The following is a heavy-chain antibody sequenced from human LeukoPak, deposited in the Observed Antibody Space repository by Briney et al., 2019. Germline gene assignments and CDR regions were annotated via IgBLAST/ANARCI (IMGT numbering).Heavy chain of an antibody. V-gene: IGHV1-8*01. J-gene: IGHJ6*02. CDR1: GYTFTSYD. Sequence: ASVKVSCKASGYTFTSYDTNWVRQATGQGLEWMGWMNPNSGNTGYAQKFQGRVTMTRNTSISTAYMELSSLRSEDTAVYYCARDGYSSSWYVPGWPDIYYYYGMDVWGQGTTVTVSS. CDR2: MNPNSGNT. CDR3: ARDGYSSSWYVPGWPDIYYYYGMDV. D-gene: IGHD6-13*01.